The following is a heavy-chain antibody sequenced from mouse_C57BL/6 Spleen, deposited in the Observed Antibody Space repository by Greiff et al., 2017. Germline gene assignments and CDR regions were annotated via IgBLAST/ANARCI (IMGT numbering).Heavy chain of an antibody. Sequence: EVQLVESGAELVKPGASVKLSCTASGFNIKDYYMHWVTQRTEQGLEWIGRIDPEAGETKYAPKLQGKATITADTSSNRAYLQLSNLTSEDTAVYYCASDYGSIYGYWGQGTTLTGSS. D-gene: IGHD1-1*01. V-gene: IGHV14-2*01. J-gene: IGHJ2*01. CDR2: IDPEAGET. CDR1: GFNIKDYY. CDR3: ASDYGSIYGY.